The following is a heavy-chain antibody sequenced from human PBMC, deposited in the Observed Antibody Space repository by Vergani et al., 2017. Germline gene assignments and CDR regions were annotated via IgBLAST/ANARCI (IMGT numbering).Heavy chain of an antibody. CDR3: AKTAGYYYDRGAFDI. V-gene: IGHV3-33*06. D-gene: IGHD3-22*01. J-gene: IGHJ3*02. CDR1: GFTFSSYG. CDR2: IWYDGSNK. Sequence: QVQLVESGGGVVQPGRSLRLSCAASGFTFSSYGMHWVRQAPGKGLEWVAVIWYDGSNKYYADSVKGRFTISRDNSKNTLYLQMNSLRAEDTAVYYCAKTAGYYYDRGAFDIWGQGTMVTVSS.